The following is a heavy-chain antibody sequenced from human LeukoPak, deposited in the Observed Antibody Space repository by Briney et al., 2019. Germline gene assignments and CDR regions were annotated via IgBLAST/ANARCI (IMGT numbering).Heavy chain of an antibody. Sequence: PSETLSLTCTVSGGSISSGSYQWSWIRQPVGEGLEWIGRIYARGSTNYNPSLQSRVTISIDSSKNQFSLELSSVTAADSAVYYCVAMKPPFYYYGLDVWGQGTTVIVSS. J-gene: IGHJ6*02. CDR2: IYARGST. CDR1: GGSISSGSYQ. V-gene: IGHV4-61*02. CDR3: VAMKPPFYYYGLDV.